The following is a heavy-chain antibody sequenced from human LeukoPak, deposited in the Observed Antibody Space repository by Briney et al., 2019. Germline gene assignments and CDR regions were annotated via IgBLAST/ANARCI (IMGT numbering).Heavy chain of an antibody. CDR1: GGSISSSSYY. D-gene: IGHD4-17*01. V-gene: IGHV4-39*07. CDR3: ARPRLRGYYMDV. Sequence: PSQTLSLTCTVSGGSISSSSYYWGWIRQPPGKGLEWIGSIYYSGSTYYNPSLKSRVTISVDTSKNQFSLKLSSVTAADTAVYYCARPRLRGYYMDVWGKGTTVTVSS. J-gene: IGHJ6*03. CDR2: IYYSGST.